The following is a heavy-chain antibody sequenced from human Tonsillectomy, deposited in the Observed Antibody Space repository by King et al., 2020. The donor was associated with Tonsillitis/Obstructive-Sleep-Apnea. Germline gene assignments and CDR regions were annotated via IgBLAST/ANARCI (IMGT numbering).Heavy chain of an antibody. CDR1: GYSFYIYW. CDR3: ARRRSDMTYYMDL. Sequence: QLVQSGAEVKEPGESLKISCRAFGYSFYIYWLGWVRQLPGKGLQWMGVIYPGDSDTRYGPSFPGQFTMSVDNSVSTAYLQWNSLKASDTAIYYCARRRSDMTYYMDLWGTGTSVTVSS. J-gene: IGHJ6*03. CDR2: IYPGDSDT. V-gene: IGHV5-51*01.